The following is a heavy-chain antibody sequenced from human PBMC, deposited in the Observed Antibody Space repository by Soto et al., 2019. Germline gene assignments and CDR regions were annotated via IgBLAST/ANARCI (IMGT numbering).Heavy chain of an antibody. V-gene: IGHV3-23*01. D-gene: IGHD3-3*01. Sequence: GGSLRLSCAASGFTFSSYAMSWVRQAPGKGLEWVSAISGSGGSTYYADSVKGRFTISRDNSKNTLYLQMNSLRAEDTAVYYCAKYGILEWLSAVYYDHKDVWGKGSTVTVSS. CDR2: ISGSGGST. CDR3: AKYGILEWLSAVYYDHKDV. CDR1: GFTFSSYA. J-gene: IGHJ6*03.